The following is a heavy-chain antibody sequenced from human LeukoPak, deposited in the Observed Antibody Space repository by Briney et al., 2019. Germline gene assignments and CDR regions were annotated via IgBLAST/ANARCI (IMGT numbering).Heavy chain of an antibody. CDR2: IYYSGST. D-gene: IGHD2/OR15-2a*01. CDR1: GGSISSYY. Sequence: SETLSLTCTVSGGSISSYYWSWIRQPPGKGLEWIGYIYYSGSTNYNPSLKSRVTISVDTSKNQFTLKLSSVTAADTAVYYCARTTYGDYFDYWGQGTLVTVSS. V-gene: IGHV4-59*01. CDR3: ARTTYGDYFDY. J-gene: IGHJ4*02.